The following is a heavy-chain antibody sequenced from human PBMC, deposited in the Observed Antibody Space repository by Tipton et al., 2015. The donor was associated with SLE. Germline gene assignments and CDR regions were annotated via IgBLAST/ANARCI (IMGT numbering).Heavy chain of an antibody. CDR3: AASKAGRYGDCLDS. J-gene: IGHJ4*02. D-gene: IGHD2-21*01. V-gene: IGHV3-23*01. CDR2: IVDSGSAT. CDR1: RFTFSTYG. Sequence: GSLRLSCSASRFTFSTYGMNWVRRAPGKGLEWVSTIVDSGSATYYADSVKGRFTISRDNSRDTLYLQMNSLGAEDTAVYYCAASKAGRYGDCLDSWGQGTLVTVSS.